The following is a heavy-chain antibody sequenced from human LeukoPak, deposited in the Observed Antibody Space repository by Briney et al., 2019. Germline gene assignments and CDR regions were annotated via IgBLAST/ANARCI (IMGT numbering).Heavy chain of an antibody. CDR2: ISAYNGNT. CDR3: ARTSETRDPVGYMDV. Sequence: ASVKVSCKASGYTFTSYGISWVRQAPGQGLEWRGWISAYNGNTNYAQKLQGRVTMTTDTSTSTANMELRSLRSDDTAVYYCARTSETRDPVGYMDVGAKGTTVTVSS. V-gene: IGHV1-18*01. CDR1: GYTFTSYG. J-gene: IGHJ6*03.